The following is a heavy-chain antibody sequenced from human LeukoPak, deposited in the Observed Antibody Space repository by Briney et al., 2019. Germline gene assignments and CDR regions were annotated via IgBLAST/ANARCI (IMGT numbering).Heavy chain of an antibody. CDR3: ATSPTVTKSFDY. CDR2: INHSGST. D-gene: IGHD4-17*01. Sequence: PSETLSLTCTVSGGSISSSYYYWGWIRQPPGTGLEWIGEINHSGSTNYNPSLKSRVTISVDTSKNQFSLKLSSVTAADTAVYYCATSPTVTKSFDYWGQGTLVTVSS. V-gene: IGHV4-39*07. J-gene: IGHJ4*02. CDR1: GGSISSSYYY.